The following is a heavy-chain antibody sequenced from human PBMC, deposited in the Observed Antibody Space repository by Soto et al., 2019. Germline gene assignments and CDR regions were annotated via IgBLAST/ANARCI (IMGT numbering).Heavy chain of an antibody. D-gene: IGHD2-15*01. V-gene: IGHV3-13*01. J-gene: IGHJ4*02. CDR2: IGTAGDT. CDR3: ARGQEVGAHFFDS. Sequence: HPGGSLRLSCEASGFTFSGFDMHWVRQPTGKGLEWVSTIGTAGDTYYAVSVKGRFTISRDNAKNSLSLQMNSLGAGDTAVYFCARGQEVGAHFFDSWGQGTQVTV. CDR1: GFTFSGFD.